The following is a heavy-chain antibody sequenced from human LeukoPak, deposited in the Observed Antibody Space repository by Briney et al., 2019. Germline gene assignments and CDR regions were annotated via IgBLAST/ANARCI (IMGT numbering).Heavy chain of an antibody. CDR2: IIPILGIA. CDR1: GGTFSSYA. D-gene: IGHD3-22*01. J-gene: IGHJ4*02. CDR3: ARSYHDSSGYLVIDY. Sequence: SVKVSCKASGGTFSSYAISWVRQAPGQGLEWMGRIIPILGIANYAQKFQGRVTITADKSTSTAYMELSSLRSEDTAVYYCARSYHDSSGYLVIDYWGQGTLVTVSS. V-gene: IGHV1-69*04.